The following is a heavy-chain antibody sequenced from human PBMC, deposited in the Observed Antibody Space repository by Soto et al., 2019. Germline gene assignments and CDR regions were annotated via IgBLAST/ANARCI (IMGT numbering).Heavy chain of an antibody. V-gene: IGHV3-23*01. CDR3: AKRAVAGTDYFDY. CDR2: ISGSGGST. J-gene: IGHJ4*02. CDR1: GFTFSSYA. Sequence: GGCLRLSCAASGFTFSSYARSWVRQAPGKGLEWVSAISGSGGSTYYADSVKGRFTISRDNSKNTLYLQMNSLRAEDTAVYYCAKRAVAGTDYFDYWGQGTLVTVSS. D-gene: IGHD6-19*01.